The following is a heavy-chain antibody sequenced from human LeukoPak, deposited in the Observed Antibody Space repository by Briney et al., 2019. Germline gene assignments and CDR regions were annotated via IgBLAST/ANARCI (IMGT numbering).Heavy chain of an antibody. CDR1: GGSFSSYY. J-gene: IGHJ6*02. CDR3: ASSYYDIFTGYYYYGMDG. V-gene: IGHV4-59*08. CDR2: IYYSGST. Sequence: SETLSLTCAVYGGSFSSYYWSWIRRPPGKGLEWIGYIYYSGSTNYNPSLKSRVTISVDTSKNQFSLKLSSVTAADTAVYYCASSYYDIFTGYYYYGMDGWGQGTTVTVSS. D-gene: IGHD3-9*01.